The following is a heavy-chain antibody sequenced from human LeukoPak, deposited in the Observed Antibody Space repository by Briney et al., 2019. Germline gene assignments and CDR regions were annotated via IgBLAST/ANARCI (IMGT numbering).Heavy chain of an antibody. CDR1: GFTVSSNY. CDR3: SRDLYEAGD. CDR2: IYSGGST. V-gene: IGHV3-66*01. Sequence: GGSLRLSCAASGFTVSSNYMSWVRQAPGKGLEWVSVIYSGGSTYYADSVKGRFTISRDNTKNTLYLQLNSNIAEDTAVYYFSRDLYEAGDWGQGTLVTVSS. J-gene: IGHJ4*02. D-gene: IGHD2-2*02.